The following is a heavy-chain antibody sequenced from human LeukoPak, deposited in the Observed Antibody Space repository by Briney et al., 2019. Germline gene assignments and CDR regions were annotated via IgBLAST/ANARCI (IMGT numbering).Heavy chain of an antibody. J-gene: IGHJ4*02. CDR1: GFTFSSYW. CDR2: INSDGSST. Sequence: PGGSLRLSYAASGFTFSSYWMHWVRQAPGKGLVWVSRINSDGSSTSYADSVKGRFTISRDNAKNTLYLQMNSLRAEDTAVYYCARGEVGFGELLDYWGQGTLVTVSS. D-gene: IGHD3-10*01. V-gene: IGHV3-74*01. CDR3: ARGEVGFGELLDY.